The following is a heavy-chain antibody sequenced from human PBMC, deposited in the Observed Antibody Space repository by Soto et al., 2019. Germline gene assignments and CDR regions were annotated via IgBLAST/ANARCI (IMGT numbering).Heavy chain of an antibody. D-gene: IGHD3-10*01. Sequence: GGSLRLSCAASGFTFSSYAMSWVRQAPGKGLEWVSVISGSGDSTYYADSVKGRFTISRDNSKNTLYLQMNSLRAEDTAVYYCAKSLRGIIIDFDYWGQGTQVTVSS. CDR1: GFTFSSYA. V-gene: IGHV3-23*01. CDR2: ISGSGDST. CDR3: AKSLRGIIIDFDY. J-gene: IGHJ4*02.